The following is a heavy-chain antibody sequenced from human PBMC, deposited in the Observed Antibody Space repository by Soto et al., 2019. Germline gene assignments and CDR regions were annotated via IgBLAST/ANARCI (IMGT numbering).Heavy chain of an antibody. J-gene: IGHJ4*02. V-gene: IGHV4-31*03. CDR2: IYYSGST. CDR1: GGSISSGGYY. D-gene: IGHD4-17*01. Sequence: SETLSLTCTVSGGSISSGGYYWSWIRQHPGKGLEWIGYIYYSGSTYYNPSLKSRVTISVDTSKNQFSLKLSSVTAADTAVYYCAGSQPRGYDYGGNSGGYFDYWGQGTLVTVSS. CDR3: AGSQPRGYDYGGNSGGYFDY.